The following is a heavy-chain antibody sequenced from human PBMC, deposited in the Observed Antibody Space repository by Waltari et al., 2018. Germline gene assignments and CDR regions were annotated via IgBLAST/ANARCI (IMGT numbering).Heavy chain of an antibody. Sequence: EVHLVESGGGLVEPGESLRLSCAASGFTFSGYSMNWVRQAPGKGLEWVSSISSSSTYMYYADSVKGRFTISRDDAKNSLHLQINTLRVEDTAVYYCARGYYDFAVGGADYWGQGTLVTVSS. V-gene: IGHV3-21*01. D-gene: IGHD3-3*01. CDR1: GFTFSGYS. CDR2: ISSSSTYM. CDR3: ARGYYDFAVGGADY. J-gene: IGHJ4*02.